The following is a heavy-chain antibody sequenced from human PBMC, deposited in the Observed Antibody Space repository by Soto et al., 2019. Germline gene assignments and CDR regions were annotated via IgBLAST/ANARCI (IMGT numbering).Heavy chain of an antibody. Sequence: EVQLVESGGGLVQPGRSLRLSCAASGFSFDEYAMHWVRQAPGKGLEWVSGISWNSGTMGYGDSVKVRFTISRDNAKNSLYLQMHSLRAADTSLYYCAKRFWSSTRGLTYSYMDVWGKGTTVPVSS. CDR1: GFSFDEYA. J-gene: IGHJ6*03. CDR3: AKRFWSSTRGLTYSYMDV. D-gene: IGHD2-2*01. V-gene: IGHV3-9*01. CDR2: ISWNSGTM.